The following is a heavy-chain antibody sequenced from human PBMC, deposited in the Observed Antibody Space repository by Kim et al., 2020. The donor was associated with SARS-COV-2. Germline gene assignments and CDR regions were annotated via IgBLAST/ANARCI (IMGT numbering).Heavy chain of an antibody. D-gene: IGHD1-26*01. Sequence: YSADSVKGRFTISRDNAKNSLYLQMNSLRAEDTAVYYCATVVGATSVSDYWGQGTLVTVSS. CDR3: ATVVGATSVSDY. V-gene: IGHV3-21*01. J-gene: IGHJ4*02.